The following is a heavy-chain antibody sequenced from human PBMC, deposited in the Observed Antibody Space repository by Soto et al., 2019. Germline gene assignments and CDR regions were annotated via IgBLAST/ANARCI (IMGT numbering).Heavy chain of an antibody. Sequence: SVKVSCKASGGTFSNSAISWVRQAPGQGLEWMGGIIPIFGTANYAQKFQGRVTITADESTSTAYMELSSLRSEDTAVYYCARTNYDSSGYYYPKDAFDIWGQGTMVTVS. CDR3: ARTNYDSSGYYYPKDAFDI. D-gene: IGHD3-22*01. V-gene: IGHV1-69*13. CDR1: GGTFSNSA. J-gene: IGHJ3*02. CDR2: IIPIFGTA.